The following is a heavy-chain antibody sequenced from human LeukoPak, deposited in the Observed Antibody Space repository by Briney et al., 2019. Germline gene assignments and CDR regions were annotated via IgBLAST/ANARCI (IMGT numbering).Heavy chain of an antibody. CDR1: GGSISGYY. CDR2: IYSSGIT. D-gene: IGHD3-9*01. CDR3: ARLATDSDILTGSDY. Sequence: SSETLSLTCTESGGSISGYYWSWVRQPPLKGLEWIGYIYSSGITRYSPSLKSRLTISVDTSKNQFSLRLSSVTAADTALYYCARLATDSDILTGSDYWGQGTLVTVSS. V-gene: IGHV4-59*08. J-gene: IGHJ4*02.